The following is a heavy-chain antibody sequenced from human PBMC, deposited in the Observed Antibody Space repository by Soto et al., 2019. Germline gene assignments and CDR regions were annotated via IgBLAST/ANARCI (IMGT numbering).Heavy chain of an antibody. CDR2: IIPIFGTA. Sequence: ASVKVSCKASGGTFGSYAISWVRQAPGQGLEWMGGIIPIFGTANYAQKFQGRVTITADESTSTAYMELSSLRSEDTAVYYCASSSSIVVVPAAMYYYYGMDVWGQGTTVTVSS. CDR1: GGTFGSYA. D-gene: IGHD2-2*01. V-gene: IGHV1-69*13. CDR3: ASSSSIVVVPAAMYYYYGMDV. J-gene: IGHJ6*02.